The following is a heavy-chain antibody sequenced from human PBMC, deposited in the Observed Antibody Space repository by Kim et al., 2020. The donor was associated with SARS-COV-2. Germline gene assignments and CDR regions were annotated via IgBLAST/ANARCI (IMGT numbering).Heavy chain of an antibody. CDR3: ARDRGALWFGELSKYYYYYGMDV. V-gene: IGHV7-4-1*02. CDR1: GYTFTSYA. D-gene: IGHD3-10*01. Sequence: ASVKVSCKASGYTFTSYAMNWVRQAPGQGLEWMGWINTNTGNPTYAQGFTGRFVFSLDTSVSTAYLQISSLKAEDTAVYYCARDRGALWFGELSKYYYYYGMDVWGQGTTVTVSS. J-gene: IGHJ6*02. CDR2: INTNTGNP.